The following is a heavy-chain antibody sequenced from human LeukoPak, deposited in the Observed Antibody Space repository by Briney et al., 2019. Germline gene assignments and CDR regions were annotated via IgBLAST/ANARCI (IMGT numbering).Heavy chain of an antibody. V-gene: IGHV4-4*07. J-gene: IGHJ4*02. D-gene: IGHD6-19*01. CDR3: ARAPGYSSGWYGARGTSRYFDY. CDR2: IYTSGST. Sequence: SETLSLTCTASGGSISSYYWSWIRQPAGKGLEWIGRIYTSGSTNYNPSLKSRVTMSVDTSKNQFSLKLSSVTAADTAVYYCARAPGYSSGWYGARGTSRYFDYWGQGTLVTVSS. CDR1: GGSISSYY.